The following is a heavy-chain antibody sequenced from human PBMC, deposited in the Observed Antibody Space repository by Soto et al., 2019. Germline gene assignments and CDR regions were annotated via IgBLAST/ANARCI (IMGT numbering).Heavy chain of an antibody. D-gene: IGHD2-15*01. CDR2: IIPIFGTA. J-gene: IGHJ4*02. CDR3: ARDGGRPTWGIDY. V-gene: IGHV1-69*01. Sequence: QVQLVQSGAEVKKPGSSVKVSCKASGATFSSYSINWVRQAPGQGLEWMGEIIPIFGTANYAQKFQGIVMITADESTSTAYMKLCSLRSEGTAVYYSARDGGRPTWGIDYWGQGTLVTVSS. CDR1: GATFSSYS.